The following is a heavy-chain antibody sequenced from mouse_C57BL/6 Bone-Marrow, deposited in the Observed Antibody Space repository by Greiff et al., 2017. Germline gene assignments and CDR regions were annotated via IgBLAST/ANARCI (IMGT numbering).Heavy chain of an antibody. V-gene: IGHV1-69*01. CDR3: ARGPFAY. CDR1: GYTFTSCW. Sequence: VKLQQPGAELVMPGASVKLSCKASGYTFTSCWMHWVKQRPGQGLEWIGEIDPSDSYTNYNQKFKGKSTLTVDKSSSTAYMQLSRLTSEDSEVYYCARGPFAYWGQGTLVTVSA. J-gene: IGHJ3*01. CDR2: IDPSDSYT.